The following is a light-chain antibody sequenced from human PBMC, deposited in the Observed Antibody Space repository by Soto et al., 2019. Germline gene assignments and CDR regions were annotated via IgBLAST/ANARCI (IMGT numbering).Light chain of an antibody. CDR3: RSDAGRSWV. V-gene: IGLV2-8*01. J-gene: IGLJ3*02. Sequence: QSALTQPPSASGSPGQSVTISCTGTSSDVGAYNYVSWYQQHPGKAPKLMIYDVSKRPSGVPYRFSGSKSGNAASLTVSGLQGEDEADYYCRSDAGRSWVFGGGTKLTVL. CDR1: SSDVGAYNY. CDR2: DVS.